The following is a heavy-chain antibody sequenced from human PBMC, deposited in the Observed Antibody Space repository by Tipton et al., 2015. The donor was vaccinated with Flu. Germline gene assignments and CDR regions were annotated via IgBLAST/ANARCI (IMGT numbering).Heavy chain of an antibody. Sequence: LSLTCAASGLIVSSEYMSWVRQAPGKGLEWVSVLYSDGRTYYADSVKGRFTISRDSSKNTLHFQMHSLRLEDTATYYCARGVAGAFDIWGQGTRVSVSS. D-gene: IGHD6-19*01. CDR1: GLIVSSEY. CDR2: LYSDGRT. CDR3: ARGVAGAFDI. V-gene: IGHV3-53*05. J-gene: IGHJ3*02.